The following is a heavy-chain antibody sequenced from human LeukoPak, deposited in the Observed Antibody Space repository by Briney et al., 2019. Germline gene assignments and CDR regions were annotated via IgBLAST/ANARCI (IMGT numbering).Heavy chain of an antibody. J-gene: IGHJ4*02. V-gene: IGHV4-59*08. CDR2: ISYSGST. CDR1: NGSINNYY. Sequence: SETLSLTCTVSNGSINNYYWSWIRQPPGKGLEWIGYISYSGSTNYNPSLKSRVTISIHTSKNQFSLKLSSVTAADTAVYYCAKQSPDSSGWYDFDYWGQGTLVTVSS. D-gene: IGHD6-19*01. CDR3: AKQSPDSSGWYDFDY.